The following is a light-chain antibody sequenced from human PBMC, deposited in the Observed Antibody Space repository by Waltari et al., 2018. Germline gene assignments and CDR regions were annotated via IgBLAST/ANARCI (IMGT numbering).Light chain of an antibody. CDR2: YAS. Sequence: IQMSQSPSSLSASVGDRVTITCRASQGISSYLNWYQRNPGKAPKLLIYYASSLASWVPSRFSGSGSGTEFTLTISSLQPEDFATYYCQQGNSNPWTFGQGTKVEIK. J-gene: IGKJ1*01. V-gene: IGKV1-13*02. CDR1: QGISSY. CDR3: QQGNSNPWT.